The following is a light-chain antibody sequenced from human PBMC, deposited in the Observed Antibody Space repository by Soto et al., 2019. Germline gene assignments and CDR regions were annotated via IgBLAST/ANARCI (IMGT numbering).Light chain of an antibody. Sequence: EIVLTQSPATLSLSPGERATLSCRASQSVSSSLAWYQQKPGQAPRLLIYGASTRATGIPARFSGSGSGTEFTLTISSLQSEDFAVYYCQQYSNWWTFGQGTKVDIK. CDR2: GAS. CDR1: QSVSSS. V-gene: IGKV3-15*01. CDR3: QQYSNWWT. J-gene: IGKJ1*01.